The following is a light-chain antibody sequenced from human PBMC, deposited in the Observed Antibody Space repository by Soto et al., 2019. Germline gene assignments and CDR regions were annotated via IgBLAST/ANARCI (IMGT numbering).Light chain of an antibody. CDR3: QQYGTSPTWT. CDR2: GAS. Sequence: EIVLTQSPGTLSLSPGERATLSCRASQSVSISHLAWYQQKPGQAPRLLIYGASTRATGIPDRFSGSGSGTDFTLTISRLEPEDFAVYYCQQYGTSPTWTCGQGTKVDIK. CDR1: QSVSISH. J-gene: IGKJ1*01. V-gene: IGKV3-20*01.